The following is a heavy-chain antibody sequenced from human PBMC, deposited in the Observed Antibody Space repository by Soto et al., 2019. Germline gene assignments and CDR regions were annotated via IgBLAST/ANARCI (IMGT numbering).Heavy chain of an antibody. CDR3: ARESGSSGWYHIDY. V-gene: IGHV1-3*01. Sequence: ASVKVSCKASGYTFTTYAIHWVRQAPGHRPEWMGWIHAGNGNTKYPQNLQGRVTISRDTSASTAYMELSSLRSEDTAVYYCARESGSSGWYHIDYWGQGTLVTVSS. CDR1: GYTFTTYA. D-gene: IGHD6-19*01. J-gene: IGHJ4*02. CDR2: IHAGNGNT.